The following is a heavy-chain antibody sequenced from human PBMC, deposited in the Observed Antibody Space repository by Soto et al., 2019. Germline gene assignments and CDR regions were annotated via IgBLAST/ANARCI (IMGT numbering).Heavy chain of an antibody. V-gene: IGHV4-59*01. CDR1: GGSISSYY. J-gene: IGHJ4*02. CDR2: IYYSGST. D-gene: IGHD5-18*01. CDR3: ARGKEDTPLVHFAY. Sequence: PSETLSLTCTVSGGSISSYYWSWIRQPPGKGLEWIGYIYYSGSTNYNPSLKSRVTISVDTSKNQFSLKLSSVTAADTAVYYCARGKEDTPLVHFAYWSQGTLVTVSS.